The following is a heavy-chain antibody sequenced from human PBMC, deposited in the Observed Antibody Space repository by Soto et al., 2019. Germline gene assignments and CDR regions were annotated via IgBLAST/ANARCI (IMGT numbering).Heavy chain of an antibody. CDR1: GYTFTSYA. V-gene: IGHV1-3*05. J-gene: IGHJ4*02. D-gene: IGHD3-10*01. CDR2: INAGNGNT. Sequence: QGQLVQSGAEEKKPGASVKVSCKASGYTFTSYAMHWVRQAPGQRLEWMGWINAGNGNTKYSQKLQGRVTITRDTSASTASMELSSLRSEDTAVYYCARGGPPIDYWGQGTLVTVSS. CDR3: ARGGPPIDY.